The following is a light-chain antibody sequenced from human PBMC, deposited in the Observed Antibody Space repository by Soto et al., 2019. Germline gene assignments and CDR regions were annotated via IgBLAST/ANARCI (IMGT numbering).Light chain of an antibody. Sequence: QSALTQPPSASGTPGQRVTISCSGSSSNIGTNTVNWYQKFPGSAPQLLLYNTNQRPSGVPGRFSGSKSGTSASLAISGLQSEDEADYYCAAWDGSLDVVFFGGGTTLTVL. V-gene: IGLV1-44*01. CDR3: AAWDGSLDVVF. CDR2: NTN. J-gene: IGLJ2*01. CDR1: SSNIGTNT.